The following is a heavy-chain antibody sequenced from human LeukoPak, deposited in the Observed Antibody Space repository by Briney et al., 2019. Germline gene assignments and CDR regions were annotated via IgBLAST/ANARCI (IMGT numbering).Heavy chain of an antibody. CDR3: ARGGGQLERPRYNWFDP. V-gene: IGHV1-46*01. J-gene: IGHJ5*02. D-gene: IGHD6-6*01. CDR1: GYTFTSYY. CDR2: INPSGGST. Sequence: GASVKVSCKASGYTFTSYYMHWVRQAPGQGLEWMGIINPSGGSTSYAQKFQGRVNVTRDMSTSTVYMELSSLRSEDTAVYYCARGGGQLERPRYNWFDPWGQGTLVTVSS.